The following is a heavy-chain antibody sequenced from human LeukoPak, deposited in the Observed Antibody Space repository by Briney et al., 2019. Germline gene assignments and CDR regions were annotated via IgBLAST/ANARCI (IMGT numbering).Heavy chain of an antibody. V-gene: IGHV3-30*02. CDR2: IRYDGSNK. Sequence: GGSLRLSCAASGFTFSSYGMHWVRQAPGKGLEWVAFIRYDGSNKYYADSVKGRFTISRDNSKNTLYLQMNSLRVEDTAVYYCAKDDYGDYVGYFQHWGQGTLVTVSS. CDR1: GFTFSSYG. J-gene: IGHJ1*01. D-gene: IGHD4-17*01. CDR3: AKDDYGDYVGYFQH.